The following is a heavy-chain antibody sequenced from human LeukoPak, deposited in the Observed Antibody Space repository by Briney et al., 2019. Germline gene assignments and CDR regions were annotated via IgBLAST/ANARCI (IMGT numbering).Heavy chain of an antibody. CDR3: ARQTGSWYYY. D-gene: IGHD6-13*01. CDR1: GFTFSSNW. V-gene: IGHV3-7*01. CDR2: IKHDGSEK. J-gene: IGHJ4*02. Sequence: GGSLRLSCAASGFTFSSNWMSWVRQAPGKGLEWVANIKHDGSEKYYVESVKGRFTISRDNAENSLYLQMNSLRAEDTAVYYCARQTGSWYYYWGQGTLVTVSS.